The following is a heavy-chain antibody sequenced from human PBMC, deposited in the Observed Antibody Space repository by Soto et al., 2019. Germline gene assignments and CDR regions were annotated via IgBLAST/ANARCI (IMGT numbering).Heavy chain of an antibody. J-gene: IGHJ4*02. CDR2: ISYDGSNK. Sequence: GGSLRLSCAASGFTFSSYGMHWVRQAPGKGLEWVAVISYDGSNKYYADSVKGRFTISRDNSKNTLYLQMNSLRAEDTAVYYCANGPARTEDGDMGWWGQGTLVTVSS. CDR1: GFTFSSYG. CDR3: ANGPARTEDGDMGW. V-gene: IGHV3-30*18. D-gene: IGHD7-27*01.